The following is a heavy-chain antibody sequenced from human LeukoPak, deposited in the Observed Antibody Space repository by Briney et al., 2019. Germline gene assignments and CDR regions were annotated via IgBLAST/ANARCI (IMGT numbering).Heavy chain of an antibody. CDR2: ISYDGSNK. V-gene: IGHV3-30*03. CDR1: GFTFSSNG. J-gene: IGHJ4*02. Sequence: GGSLRLSCAASGFTFSSNGMHWVRQAPGKGLEWVAVISYDGSNKYYADSVKGRFTISRDNSKNTLYLQMNSLRAEDTAVYYCARDHQWEPSYYFDYWGQGTLVTVSS. D-gene: IGHD1-26*01. CDR3: ARDHQWEPSYYFDY.